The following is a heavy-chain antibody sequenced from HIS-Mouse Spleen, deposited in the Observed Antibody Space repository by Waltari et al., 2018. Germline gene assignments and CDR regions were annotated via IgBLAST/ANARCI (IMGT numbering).Heavy chain of an antibody. CDR2: ISSSSSTI. D-gene: IGHD2-2*01. Sequence: EVQLVESGGGLVQPGGSLRLSCAASGFTFSSYSMNWVRQAPGKGLEWVSYISSSSSTIYYADSVKCRFTISRDNAKNSLYLQMNSLRAEDTAVYYCARDRYLVPAAIELPLGYNFDWFDPWGQGTLVTVSS. V-gene: IGHV3-48*01. J-gene: IGHJ5*02. CDR3: ARDRYLVPAAIELPLGYNFDWFDP. CDR1: GFTFSSYS.